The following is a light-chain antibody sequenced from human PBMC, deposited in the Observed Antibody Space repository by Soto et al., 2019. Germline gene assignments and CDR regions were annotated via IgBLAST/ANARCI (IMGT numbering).Light chain of an antibody. CDR2: DAS. Sequence: EVVLTQSPVTLSLSPGERVTLSCRASHSVSRYFAWYQQKPGQAPRLLIYDASTRATGVPARFSGSGSGADFTLTSSSLEPEDFAIYYCQQRYSWPVTFGQGTKVEI. CDR3: QQRYSWPVT. J-gene: IGKJ1*01. V-gene: IGKV3-11*01. CDR1: HSVSRY.